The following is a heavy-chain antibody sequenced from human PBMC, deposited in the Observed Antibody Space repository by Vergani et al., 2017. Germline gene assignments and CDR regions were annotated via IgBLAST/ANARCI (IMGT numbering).Heavy chain of an antibody. CDR3: ARGEMATITDY. D-gene: IGHD5-24*01. J-gene: IGHJ4*02. CDR1: GYTFTSYY. V-gene: IGHV1-46*01. CDR2: INPSGGST. Sequence: QVQLVQSGAEVKKPGASVKVSCKASGYTFTSYYMHWVRQAPGQGLEWMGIINPSGGSTSYAQKFQGRVTMTTDTSTSTAYMELRSLRSDDTAVYYCARGEMATITDYWGQGTLVTVSS.